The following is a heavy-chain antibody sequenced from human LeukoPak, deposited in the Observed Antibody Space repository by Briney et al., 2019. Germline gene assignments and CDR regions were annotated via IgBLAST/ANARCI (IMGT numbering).Heavy chain of an antibody. J-gene: IGHJ5*02. CDR2: IYYCGST. CDR3: ARELDAVDTAMVTIAYNWFDP. CDR1: GDSISSGDYY. V-gene: IGHV4-30-4*08. D-gene: IGHD5-18*01. Sequence: TLSLTCTVSGDSISSGDYYWSWIRQPPGKGLEGIGYIYYCGSTYYNPSLKSRVTISVDTSKNQFSLKLSSVTAADTAVYYCARELDAVDTAMVTIAYNWFDPWGQGTLVTVSS.